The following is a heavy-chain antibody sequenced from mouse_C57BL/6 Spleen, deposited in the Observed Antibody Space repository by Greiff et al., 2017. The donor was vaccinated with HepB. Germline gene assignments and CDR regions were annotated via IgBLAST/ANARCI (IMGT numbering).Heavy chain of an antibody. Sequence: EVQLQQSGAELVRPGASVKLSCTASGFNIKDDYMHWVKQRPEQGLEWIGWIDPENGDTEYASKFQGKATITADPSSNTAYLQLSSLTSEDTAVYYGTTPGSPAWFAYWGQGTLVTVSA. CDR3: TTPGSPAWFAY. CDR2: IDPENGDT. CDR1: GFNIKDDY. D-gene: IGHD1-1*01. V-gene: IGHV14-4*01. J-gene: IGHJ3*01.